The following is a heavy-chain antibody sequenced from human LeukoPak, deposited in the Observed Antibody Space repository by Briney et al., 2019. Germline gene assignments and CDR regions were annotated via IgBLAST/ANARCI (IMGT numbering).Heavy chain of an antibody. J-gene: IGHJ4*02. V-gene: IGHV3-30*18. Sequence: PGGSLRLSCVASGFTFNTYGIHWVRQAPGKGLEWVAGISVDGNNKDYSDSVKGRFTISRDNSKNTLYLQMNSLRAEDTAVYYCAKAAYCTSTSCHFSGYAQGPLDSWGQGTLVTVSS. CDR3: AKAAYCTSTSCHFSGYAQGPLDS. CDR2: ISVDGNNK. CDR1: GFTFNTYG. D-gene: IGHD2-2*01.